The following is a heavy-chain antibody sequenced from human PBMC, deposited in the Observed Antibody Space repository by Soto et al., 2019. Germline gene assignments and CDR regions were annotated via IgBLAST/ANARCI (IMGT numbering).Heavy chain of an antibody. CDR2: ILHSGST. CDR3: ARVRQYCSSTSCYLDP. Sequence: SETLSLTCAVSGESISSNNCWRWVLHAPGMGLEWVGEILHSGSTSYTPSLKSRVTISVDKSNNHFSLRLNSVTAADTAIYCCARVRQYCSSTSCYLDPWGQGTLVTVSS. V-gene: IGHV4-4*01. CDR1: GESISSNNC. J-gene: IGHJ5*02. D-gene: IGHD2-2*01.